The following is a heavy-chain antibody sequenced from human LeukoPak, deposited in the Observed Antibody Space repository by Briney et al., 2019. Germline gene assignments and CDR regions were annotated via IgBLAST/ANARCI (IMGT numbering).Heavy chain of an antibody. J-gene: IGHJ6*03. CDR3: ARARYYYDSSGYYYYYYYMDV. CDR2: INHSGST. Sequence: SETLSLTCAVYGGSFSGYYWSWIRQPPGKGLEWIGEINHSGSTNYNPSLKSRVTTSVDTSKNQFSLKLSSVTAADTAVYYCARARYYYDSSGYYYYYYYMDVWGKGTTVTVSS. D-gene: IGHD3-22*01. CDR1: GGSFSGYY. V-gene: IGHV4-34*01.